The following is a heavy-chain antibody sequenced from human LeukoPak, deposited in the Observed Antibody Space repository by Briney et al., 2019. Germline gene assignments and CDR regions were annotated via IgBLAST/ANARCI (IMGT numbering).Heavy chain of an antibody. CDR1: GGSVSGYY. D-gene: IGHD3-22*01. CDR2: IYDSGST. Sequence: SETLSLTCGVSGGSVSGYYWSWIRQPPGKGLEWIGYIYDSGSTNYNPSLKSRVTISLDTSKNQFSLKLSSVTAADTAVFYCARVSFYYDSSGYYMYYFDYWGQGTLVTVSS. CDR3: ARVSFYYDSSGYYMYYFDY. J-gene: IGHJ4*02. V-gene: IGHV4-59*02.